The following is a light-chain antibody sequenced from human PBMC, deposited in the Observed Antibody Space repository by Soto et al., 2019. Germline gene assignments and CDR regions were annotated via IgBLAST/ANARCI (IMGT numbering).Light chain of an antibody. CDR1: QDISNW. CDR3: QQANTFPRT. Sequence: DIQMTQSPSSVSASVGDRVTITCRASQDISNWSAWYQQKPGKAPKLLIYAASNLQSGVPSRFSGSGSRTDFTLTISSLQPKDFATYYCQQANTFPRTFGQGTKVEIK. J-gene: IGKJ1*01. CDR2: AAS. V-gene: IGKV1-12*01.